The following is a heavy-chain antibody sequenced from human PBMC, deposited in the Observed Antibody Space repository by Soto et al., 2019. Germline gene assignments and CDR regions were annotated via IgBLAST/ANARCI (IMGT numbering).Heavy chain of an antibody. CDR1: GGSFSGYY. D-gene: IGHD1-26*01. V-gene: IGHV4-34*01. CDR3: ARVLGATGAFDI. J-gene: IGHJ3*02. Sequence: SETLSLTCAVYGGSFSGYYWSWIRQPPGKGLEWIGEINHSGSTNYNPSLKSRVTISVDTSKNQFSLKLSSGTAADTAVYYCARVLGATGAFDIWGQGTMVTVSS. CDR2: INHSGST.